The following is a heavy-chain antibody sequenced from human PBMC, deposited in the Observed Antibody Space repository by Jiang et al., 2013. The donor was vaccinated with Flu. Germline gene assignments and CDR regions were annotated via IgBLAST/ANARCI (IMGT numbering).Heavy chain of an antibody. CDR1: GGSISSSNW. V-gene: IGHV4-4*02. J-gene: IGHJ4*02. Sequence: GSGLVKPSGTLSLTCVVFGGSISSSNWWTWVRQPPGKGLEWIGEIYHSGSTNTNPSLTSRVAISVDKSKSQFSLNLSSVTAADTAFYYCARSSSWYYFDSWGQGTLVTVSS. CDR2: IYHSGST. D-gene: IGHD6-13*01. CDR3: ARSSSWYYFDS.